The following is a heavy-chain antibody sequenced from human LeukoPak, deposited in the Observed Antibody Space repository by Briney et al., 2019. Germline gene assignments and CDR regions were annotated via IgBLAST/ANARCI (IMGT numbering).Heavy chain of an antibody. CDR3: ARDFSYDFWSGYAYYYYGMDV. J-gene: IGHJ6*02. Sequence: GGSLRLSCAASGFIVSSNYMTWVRQAPGKGLEWVSILYISGGTYYADSVKGRFTISRDNAKNTLYLQMNSLRAEDTAVYYCARDFSYDFWSGYAYYYYGMDVWGQGTTVTVSS. CDR1: GFIVSSNY. D-gene: IGHD3-3*01. CDR2: LYISGGT. V-gene: IGHV3-53*01.